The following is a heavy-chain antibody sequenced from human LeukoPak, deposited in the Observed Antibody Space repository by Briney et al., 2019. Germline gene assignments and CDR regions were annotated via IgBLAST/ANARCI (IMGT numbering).Heavy chain of an antibody. CDR2: INTDGSST. Sequence: GGSLRLSCAASGFTFSSYWMNWARQAPGKGPVWVSRINTDGSSTTCADSVKGRFTISRDNAKNTLYLQMNSLRAEDTAVYYCARLVITGRLDPWGQGTLVTVSS. D-gene: IGHD1-26*01. J-gene: IGHJ5*02. CDR1: GFTFSSYW. CDR3: ARLVITGRLDP. V-gene: IGHV3-74*01.